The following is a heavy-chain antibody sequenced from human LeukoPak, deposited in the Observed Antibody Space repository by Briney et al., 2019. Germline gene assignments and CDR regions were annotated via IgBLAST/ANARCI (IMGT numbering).Heavy chain of an antibody. V-gene: IGHV3-21*01. D-gene: IGHD3-3*01. CDR3: ARGAGSGQHTYYYMDV. J-gene: IGHJ6*03. Sequence: GGSLRLSCAASGFTFSSYSMNWVRQAPGKGLEWVSSITSSSDYIYYADSVEGRFTISRDNAKNSLYLQMNSLRAEDTAVYYCARGAGSGQHTYYYMDVWGKGTTVTVSS. CDR1: GFTFSSYS. CDR2: ITSSSDYI.